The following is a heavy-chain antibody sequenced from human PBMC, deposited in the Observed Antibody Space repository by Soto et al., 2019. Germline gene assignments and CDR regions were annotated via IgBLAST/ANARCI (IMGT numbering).Heavy chain of an antibody. J-gene: IGHJ6*02. CDR1: GFTFSSYS. CDR3: ARFGSSIEGGNGLDV. CDR2: ISSSSSYI. Sequence: PGGSLRLSCAASGFTFSSYSMNWVRQAPGKGLEWVSSISSSSSYIYYADSVKGRFTISRDNAKNSLYLQMNSLRAEDTAVYYCARFGSSIEGGNGLDVWGQGTTVTVSS. D-gene: IGHD6-6*01. V-gene: IGHV3-21*01.